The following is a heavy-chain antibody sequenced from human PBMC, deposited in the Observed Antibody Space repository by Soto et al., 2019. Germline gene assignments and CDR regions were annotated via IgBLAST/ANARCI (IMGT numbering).Heavy chain of an antibody. J-gene: IGHJ4*02. D-gene: IGHD3-9*01. Sequence: GGSLRLSCAASGFTFSSYAMSWVRQAPGKGLEWVSAISGSGGSTYYADSVKGRFTISRDNSKNTLYLQMNSLRAEDTAVYCCAKEKLRYFDWLPDHWGQGTLVTVSS. CDR3: AKEKLRYFDWLPDH. CDR1: GFTFSSYA. CDR2: ISGSGGST. V-gene: IGHV3-23*01.